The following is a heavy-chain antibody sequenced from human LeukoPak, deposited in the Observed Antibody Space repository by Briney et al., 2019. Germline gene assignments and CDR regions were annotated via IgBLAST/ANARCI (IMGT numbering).Heavy chain of an antibody. Sequence: SETLSLTCTVSGGSISSSSYYWGWIRQPPGKGLEWIGSIYYSGSTNYNPSLKSRVTISVDTSKNQFSLKLGSVTAADTAVYYCARGGQLRYRSFCDYWGQGTLVTVSS. CDR2: IYYSGST. CDR1: GGSISSSSYY. V-gene: IGHV4-39*07. CDR3: ARGGQLRYRSFCDY. J-gene: IGHJ4*02. D-gene: IGHD5-18*01.